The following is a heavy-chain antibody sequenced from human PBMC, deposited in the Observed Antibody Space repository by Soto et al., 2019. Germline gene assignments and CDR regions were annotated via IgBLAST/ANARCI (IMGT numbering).Heavy chain of an antibody. CDR1: GFTFSSYA. Sequence: GGSLRLSCAASGFTFSSYAMSWVRQAPGKGLEWVSAISGSGGSTYYADSVKGRFTISRDNSKNTLYLQMNSLRAEDTAVYYCAKGATYYDFWSGTQVDYWGQGTLVTVSS. CDR2: ISGSGGST. J-gene: IGHJ4*02. D-gene: IGHD3-3*01. V-gene: IGHV3-23*01. CDR3: AKGATYYDFWSGTQVDY.